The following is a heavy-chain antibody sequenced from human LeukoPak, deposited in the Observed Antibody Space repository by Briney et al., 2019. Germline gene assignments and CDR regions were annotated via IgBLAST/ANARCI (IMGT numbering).Heavy chain of an antibody. CDR1: GFTFSSYA. Sequence: GGSLRLSCAASGFTFSSYAMHWVRQAPGKGLEWVAVTSYDGSNKYYADSVKGRFTISRDNSKNTLYLQMNSLRAEDTAVYYCAKTGQLLWFGELLSSLDYWGQGTLVTVSS. J-gene: IGHJ4*02. V-gene: IGHV3-30-3*02. D-gene: IGHD3-10*01. CDR2: TSYDGSNK. CDR3: AKTGQLLWFGELLSSLDY.